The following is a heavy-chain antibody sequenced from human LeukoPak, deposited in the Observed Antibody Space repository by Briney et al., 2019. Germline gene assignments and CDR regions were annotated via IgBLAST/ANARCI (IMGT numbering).Heavy chain of an antibody. CDR3: ASVAMSTTNFNC. V-gene: IGHV4-34*01. CDR1: GGSFSDYY. J-gene: IGHJ4*02. Sequence: SETLSLTCAAYGGSFSDYYWSWIRQPPGKGLEWIGEINHSGSTNYNPSLKSRITISVDTSRNQISLKLSSVTAADTAVYYCASVAMSTTNFNCWGQGTLVTVSS. D-gene: IGHD5-24*01. CDR2: INHSGST.